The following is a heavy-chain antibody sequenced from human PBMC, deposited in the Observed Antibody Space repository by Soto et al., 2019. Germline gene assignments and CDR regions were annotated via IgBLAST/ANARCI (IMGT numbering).Heavy chain of an antibody. D-gene: IGHD4-4*01. CDR3: ARDHLVGYSNYEIYYYGMDV. J-gene: IGHJ6*02. Sequence: GGSLRLSCAASGFTFSSYAMHWVRQAPGKGLEWVAVISYDGSNKYYADSVKGRFTISRDNSKNTLYLQMNSLRAEDTAVYYCARDHLVGYSNYEIYYYGMDVWGQGTTVTVSS. V-gene: IGHV3-30-3*01. CDR1: GFTFSSYA. CDR2: ISYDGSNK.